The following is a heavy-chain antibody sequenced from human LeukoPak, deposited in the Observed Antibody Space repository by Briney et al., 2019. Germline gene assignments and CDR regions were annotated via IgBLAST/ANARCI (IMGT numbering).Heavy chain of an antibody. V-gene: IGHV3-30*04. CDR1: GFTFSSYP. Sequence: GGALRLSCAASGFTFSSYPMHWVRQAPGKGLEGVAFISYDGGDKYYADSVKGRFTISRDNSKNTLYLQMSLLRTEDTAVYYCASLPTFFSLRTFDYWGQGTMVTVSS. CDR3: ASLPTFFSLRTFDY. J-gene: IGHJ4*02. D-gene: IGHD1-14*01. CDR2: ISYDGGDK.